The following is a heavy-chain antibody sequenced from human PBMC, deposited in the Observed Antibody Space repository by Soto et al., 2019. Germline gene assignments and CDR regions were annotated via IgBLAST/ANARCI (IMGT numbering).Heavy chain of an antibody. J-gene: IGHJ4*02. CDR3: ARVPMVRAIFDY. Sequence: QVQLQQWGAGLLKPSETLSLTCAVYGGSFSGYYWSWIRQPPGKGLEWIGEINHSGSTNYNPSLKSRVTISVDTSKNPFSLKLNSVTAADTAVYYCARVPMVRAIFDYWGQGTLVTVSS. V-gene: IGHV4-34*01. CDR2: INHSGST. D-gene: IGHD3-10*01. CDR1: GGSFSGYY.